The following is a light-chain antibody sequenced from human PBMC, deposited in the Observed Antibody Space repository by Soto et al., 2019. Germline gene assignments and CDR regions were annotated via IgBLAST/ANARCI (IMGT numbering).Light chain of an antibody. Sequence: DIPMTQSPSTLSASVGDRVIITCRASQYINTWLAWYQQKPGRAPKLLIYSSSSLESGVPSRFSGSGSGSECTLTISSLQSDDFATYYCQQYKGFPFTFGQGTKLEI. CDR2: SSS. V-gene: IGKV1-5*03. CDR1: QYINTW. CDR3: QQYKGFPFT. J-gene: IGKJ2*01.